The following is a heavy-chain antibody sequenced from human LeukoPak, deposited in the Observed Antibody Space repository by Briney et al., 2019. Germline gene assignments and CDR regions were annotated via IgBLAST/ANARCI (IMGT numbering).Heavy chain of an antibody. J-gene: IGHJ4*02. CDR1: GGSFSGYY. V-gene: IGHV4-34*01. CDR2: INHSGST. CDR3: ARGFHDQYYYDSSGYYYFDY. Sequence: SETLSLTCAVYGGSFSGYYWSWIRQPPGKGLEWIGEINHSGSTNYNPSLKSRVTISVDTSKNQFSLKLSSVTAADTAVYYCARGFHDQYYYDSSGYYYFDYWGQGTLVTVSS. D-gene: IGHD3-22*01.